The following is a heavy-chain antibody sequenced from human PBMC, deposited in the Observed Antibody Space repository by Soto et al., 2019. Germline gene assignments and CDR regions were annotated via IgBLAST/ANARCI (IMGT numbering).Heavy chain of an antibody. V-gene: IGHV3-48*02. Sequence: PGGSLRLSCAASGFTFSSHSMNWVRPAPGKGLEWISYITNGGTTIYYADSVKGRFTISRDNAKNSLYLHMNSLRDDDTAVYYCATPVVRFLEWTTDYWGQGTLVTVSS. D-gene: IGHD3-3*01. CDR1: GFTFSSHS. CDR2: ITNGGTTI. CDR3: ATPVVRFLEWTTDY. J-gene: IGHJ4*02.